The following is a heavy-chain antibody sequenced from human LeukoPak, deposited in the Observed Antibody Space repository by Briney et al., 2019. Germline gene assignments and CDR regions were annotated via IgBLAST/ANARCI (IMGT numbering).Heavy chain of an antibody. CDR3: ARWGSSWYKGAFDI. J-gene: IGHJ3*02. Sequence: SETLSLTCTVSGGSISSYYWSWIRQPPGKGLEWIGYIYATGTTNYHPSLKSRVTISVDTSKNQFSLKLSSVTAADTAVYYCARWGSSWYKGAFDIWGQGTMVTVSS. D-gene: IGHD6-13*01. CDR1: GGSISSYY. V-gene: IGHV4-4*09. CDR2: IYATGTT.